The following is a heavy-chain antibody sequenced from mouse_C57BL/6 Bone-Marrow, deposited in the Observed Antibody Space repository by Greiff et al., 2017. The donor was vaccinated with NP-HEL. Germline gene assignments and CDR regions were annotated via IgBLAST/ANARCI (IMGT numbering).Heavy chain of an antibody. CDR1: GYTFTDYE. CDR2: IDPETGGT. V-gene: IGHV1-15*01. Sequence: VQGVESGAELVRPGASVTLSCKASGYTFTDYEMHWVKQTPVHGLEWIGAIDPETGGTAYNQKFKGKAILTADKSSSTAYMELRSLTSEDSAVYYCTRSTVVAFDYWGQGTTLTVSS. CDR3: TRSTVVAFDY. D-gene: IGHD1-1*01. J-gene: IGHJ2*01.